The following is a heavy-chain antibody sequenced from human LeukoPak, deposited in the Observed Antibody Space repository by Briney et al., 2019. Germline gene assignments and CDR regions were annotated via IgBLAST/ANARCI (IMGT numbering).Heavy chain of an antibody. CDR2: IYYSGST. V-gene: IGHV4-39*07. D-gene: IGHD3-10*01. J-gene: IGHJ4*02. CDR1: GGSISSSSYY. Sequence: SETLSLTCTVSGGSISSSSYYWGWIRQPPGKGLEWIGSIYYSGSTYYNPSLKSRVTISVDTSKNQFSLKLSSVTAADTAVYYCARERYYYGSGRDFDYWGQGTLVTVSS. CDR3: ARERYYYGSGRDFDY.